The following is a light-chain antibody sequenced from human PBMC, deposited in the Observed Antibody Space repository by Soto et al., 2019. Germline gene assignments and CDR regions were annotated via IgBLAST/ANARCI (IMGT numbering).Light chain of an antibody. CDR3: SSYTSSSTAV. J-gene: IGLJ2*01. V-gene: IGLV2-14*01. CDR2: DVS. CDR1: SSDVGGYNY. Sequence: QSVLTQPASVSGSAGQSINISCTGTSSDVGGYNYVSWYQQHPGKAPKLMFYDVSNRPSGVSNRFSGSKSGNTVSLTISGLQADDEADYYSSSYTSSSTAVFGGGTQLTVL.